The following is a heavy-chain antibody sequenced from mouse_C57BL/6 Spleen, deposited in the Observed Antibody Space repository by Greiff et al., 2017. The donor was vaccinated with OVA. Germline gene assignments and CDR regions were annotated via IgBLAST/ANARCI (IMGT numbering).Heavy chain of an antibody. D-gene: IGHD2-4*01. V-gene: IGHV1-82*01. J-gene: IGHJ4*01. CDR1: GYAFSSSW. CDR2: IYPRDGDT. Sequence: QVQLQQSGPELVKPGASVKISCKASGYAFSSSWMNWVKQRPGKGLEWIGGIYPRDGDTNYNEKFKGKATLTEDKSSSTAYMQLSSLTSEDSAVYVCDYYESDDDMDYWGKGASVTVSS. CDR3: DYYESDDDMDY.